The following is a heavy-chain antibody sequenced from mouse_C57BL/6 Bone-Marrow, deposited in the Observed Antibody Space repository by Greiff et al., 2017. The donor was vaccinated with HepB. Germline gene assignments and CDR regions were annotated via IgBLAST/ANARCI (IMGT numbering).Heavy chain of an antibody. Sequence: QVQLKESGPELVKPGASVKISCKASGYAFSSSWMNWVKQRPGKGLEWIGRIYPGDGDTNYNGKFKGKATLTADKSSSTAYMQLSSLTSEDSAVYFCASSTTPMGAYWGQGTLVTVSA. CDR2: IYPGDGDT. D-gene: IGHD5-5*01. CDR3: ASSTTPMGAY. CDR1: GYAFSSSW. V-gene: IGHV1-82*01. J-gene: IGHJ3*01.